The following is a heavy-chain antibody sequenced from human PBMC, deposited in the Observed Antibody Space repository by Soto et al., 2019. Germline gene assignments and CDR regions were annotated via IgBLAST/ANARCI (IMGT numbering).Heavy chain of an antibody. CDR2: INPNSGGT. CDR1: GYTFTGYD. J-gene: IGHJ6*02. Sequence: ASVKVSCKASGYTFTGYDMHWVRQAPGQGLEWMGWINPNSGGTNYAQKFQGRVTMTRDTSISTAYMELSRLRSDDTAVYYCAREAGATGRVYYYYGMDVWGQGTTVTVSS. V-gene: IGHV1-2*02. CDR3: AREAGATGRVYYYYGMDV. D-gene: IGHD1-26*01.